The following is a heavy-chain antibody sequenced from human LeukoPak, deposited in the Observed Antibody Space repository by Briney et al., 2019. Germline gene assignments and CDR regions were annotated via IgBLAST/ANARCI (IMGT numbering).Heavy chain of an antibody. CDR3: ARRPYYDILTGYSDPFDY. CDR2: IYTSGST. CDR1: GGSISSYY. Sequence: SETLSLTCTVSGGSISSYYWSWIRQPAGKGLEWIGRIYTSGSTNYNPSLKSRVTMSVDTSKNQFSLKLSSVTAADTAVYYCARRPYYDILTGYSDPFDYWGQGTLVTVSS. D-gene: IGHD3-9*01. J-gene: IGHJ4*02. V-gene: IGHV4-4*07.